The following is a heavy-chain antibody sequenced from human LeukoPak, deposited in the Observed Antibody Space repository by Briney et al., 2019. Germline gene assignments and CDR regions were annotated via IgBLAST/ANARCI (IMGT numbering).Heavy chain of an antibody. Sequence: ASVKVSCKASGGTFSSYAISWVRQAPGQGLEWMGGIIPIFGTANYAQKFQGRVTITADESTSTAYMELSSLRSEDTAVYYCARERYSGYDRVYFDYWGQGTLVTVSS. J-gene: IGHJ4*02. CDR2: IIPIFGTA. CDR1: GGTFSSYA. D-gene: IGHD5-12*01. CDR3: ARERYSGYDRVYFDY. V-gene: IGHV1-69*13.